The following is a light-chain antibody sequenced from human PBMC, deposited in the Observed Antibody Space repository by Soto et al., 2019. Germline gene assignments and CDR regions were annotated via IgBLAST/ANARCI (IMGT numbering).Light chain of an antibody. CDR3: QQYGTSPLT. Sequence: EIVLTQSPGTLSSSPGEGVTLSCRASQSVSDNSLAWYQQKPGQAPRLLIYGASSRGAGIPDRFSGSGSGTDFTLTISRLEPEDSAVFYCQQYGTSPLTFGGGTKVEIK. J-gene: IGKJ4*01. CDR1: QSVSDNS. V-gene: IGKV3-20*01. CDR2: GAS.